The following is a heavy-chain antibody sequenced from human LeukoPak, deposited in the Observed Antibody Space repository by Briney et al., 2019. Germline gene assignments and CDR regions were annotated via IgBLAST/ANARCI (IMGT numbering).Heavy chain of an antibody. V-gene: IGHV1-46*01. J-gene: IGHJ4*02. CDR3: ARQPDLITMIVESYYFDY. D-gene: IGHD3-22*01. CDR1: GGTFRSYA. Sequence: ASVKVSCKASGGTFRSYAISWVRQAPGQGLEWMGIINPSGGSTSYAQKFQGRVTMTRDTSTSTVYMELSSLRSEDTAVYYCARQPDLITMIVESYYFDYWGQGTLVTVSS. CDR2: INPSGGST.